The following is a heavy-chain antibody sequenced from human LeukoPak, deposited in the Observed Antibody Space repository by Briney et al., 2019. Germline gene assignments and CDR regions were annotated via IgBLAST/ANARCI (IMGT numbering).Heavy chain of an antibody. Sequence: QPGGSLRLSCAASGFTFRQHWMHWARQAPGKGLMWVSRINSDGTTTNYADSVKGRFNISRDNAKSTVYLQMNSLRAEDTAVYYCASRTYEDYFDYWGQGILVTVSS. CDR1: GFTFRQHW. V-gene: IGHV3-74*01. CDR2: INSDGTTT. D-gene: IGHD5-12*01. J-gene: IGHJ4*02. CDR3: ASRTYEDYFDY.